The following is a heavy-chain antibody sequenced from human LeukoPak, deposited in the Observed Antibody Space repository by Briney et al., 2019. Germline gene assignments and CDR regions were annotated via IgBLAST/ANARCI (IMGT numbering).Heavy chain of an antibody. D-gene: IGHD1-26*01. V-gene: IGHV4-34*01. CDR3: ARLGGSYLYFDS. Sequence: PSETLSLTCAVYGGSFSGYYWSWIRQPPGKGLEWIGEINHSGSTNYNPSLKSRVTISVDTSKNQFSLKLNSLTAADTAVYYCARLGGSYLYFDSWGQGTLVTVSS. CDR1: GGSFSGYY. J-gene: IGHJ4*02. CDR2: INHSGST.